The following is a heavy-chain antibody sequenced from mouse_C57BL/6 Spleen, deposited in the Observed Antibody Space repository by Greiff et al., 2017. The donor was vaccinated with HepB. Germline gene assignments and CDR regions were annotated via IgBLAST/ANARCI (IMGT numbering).Heavy chain of an antibody. J-gene: IGHJ2*01. CDR1: GYTFTSYW. CDR2: IYPGSGST. CDR3: ARGRDYDYEGFLDY. Sequence: QVQLKQPGAELVKPGASVKMSCKASGYTFTSYWITWVKQRPGQGLEWIGDIYPGSGSTNYNEKFKSKATLTVDTSSSTAYMQLSSLASEDSAVYYSARGRDYDYEGFLDYWGQGTTLTVSS. V-gene: IGHV1-55*01. D-gene: IGHD2-4*01.